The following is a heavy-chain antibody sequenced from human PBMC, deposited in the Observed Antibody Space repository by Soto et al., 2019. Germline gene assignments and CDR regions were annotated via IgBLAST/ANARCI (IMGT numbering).Heavy chain of an antibody. V-gene: IGHV1-69*13. Sequence: ASGKVSCKASGGTFSSYAISWVRQAPGQGLEWMGGIIPIFGTANYAQKFQGRVTITADESTSTAYMELSSLRSEDTAVYYCARDVYYYDSSGYYFDYWGQGTLVTVSS. J-gene: IGHJ4*02. CDR2: IIPIFGTA. CDR1: GGTFSSYA. D-gene: IGHD3-22*01. CDR3: ARDVYYYDSSGYYFDY.